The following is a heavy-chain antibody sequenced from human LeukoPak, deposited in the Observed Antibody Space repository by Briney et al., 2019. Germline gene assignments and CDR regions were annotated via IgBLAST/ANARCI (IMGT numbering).Heavy chain of an antibody. CDR3: AREYPGIAAAVDY. V-gene: IGHV1-2*06. D-gene: IGHD6-13*01. CDR2: INPNSGGT. Sequence: ASVKVSCKASGYTFKNYYMHWVRQAPGQGLEWMGRINPNSGGTNYAQKFQGRVTMTRDTSISTAYMELSRLRSDDTAVYYCAREYPGIAAAVDYWGQGTLVTVSS. CDR1: GYTFKNYY. J-gene: IGHJ4*02.